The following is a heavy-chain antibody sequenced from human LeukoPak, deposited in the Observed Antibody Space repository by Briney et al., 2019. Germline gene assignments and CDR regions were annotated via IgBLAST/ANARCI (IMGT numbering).Heavy chain of an antibody. CDR3: AKAHCSSTSCYPLDY. V-gene: IGHV3-23*01. CDR1: GFPFSDYY. Sequence: GGPLRLSCAASGFPFSDYYMSWVRHAPGKGLEWVSAISGSGGSTYYADSVKGRFTISRDNSKNTLYLQMNSLRAEDTAVYYCAKAHCSSTSCYPLDYWGQGTLVTVSS. D-gene: IGHD2-2*01. J-gene: IGHJ4*02. CDR2: ISGSGGST.